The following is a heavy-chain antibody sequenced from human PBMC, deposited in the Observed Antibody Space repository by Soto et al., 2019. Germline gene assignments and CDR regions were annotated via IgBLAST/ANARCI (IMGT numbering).Heavy chain of an antibody. D-gene: IGHD3-3*01. J-gene: IGHJ6*02. CDR3: AKVVRFLEWFPPVGMEV. CDR1: GFTFSSYA. Sequence: GGSLRLSCAASGFTFSSYAMSWVRQAPGKGLEWVSAISGSGGSTYYADSVKGRFTISRDNSKNTLYLQMNSLRAEDTAVYYCAKVVRFLEWFPPVGMEVWGQGTTVTVS. CDR2: ISGSGGST. V-gene: IGHV3-23*01.